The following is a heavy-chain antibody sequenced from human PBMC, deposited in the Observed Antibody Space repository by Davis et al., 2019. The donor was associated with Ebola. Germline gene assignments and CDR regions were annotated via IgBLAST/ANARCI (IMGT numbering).Heavy chain of an antibody. J-gene: IGHJ6*02. V-gene: IGHV3-7*01. CDR1: GFTFSTYW. Sequence: PGGSLRLSCAASGFTFSTYWMSWVRQAPGKGLEWVANIKEDGSEKYYEDSVKGRFPISRDNAKNPLYLQMNSLRAEDTAVYYCARGTVDTDMVTSLSGMDVWGQGTTVTVSS. CDR3: ARGTVDTDMVTSLSGMDV. CDR2: IKEDGSEK. D-gene: IGHD5-18*01.